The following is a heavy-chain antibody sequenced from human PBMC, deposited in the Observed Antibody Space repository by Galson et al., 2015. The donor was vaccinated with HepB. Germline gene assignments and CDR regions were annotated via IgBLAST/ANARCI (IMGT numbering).Heavy chain of an antibody. D-gene: IGHD2/OR15-2a*01. V-gene: IGHV3-23*01. CDR2: ISRGGDTS. CDR3: VRGTTAPDY. CDR1: GFTFTSYG. J-gene: IGHJ4*02. Sequence: SPRLSCAACGFTFTSYGMSWVRQAPGKGLECVSAISRGGDTSDYADSVKGRFTVSRDSSTNTLYLQTNGLRADDTAIYYCVRGTTAPDYWGQGTLVTVSS.